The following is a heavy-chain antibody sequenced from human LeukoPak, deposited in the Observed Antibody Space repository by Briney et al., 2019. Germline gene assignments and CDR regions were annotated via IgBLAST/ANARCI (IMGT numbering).Heavy chain of an antibody. CDR1: GYSFTGFY. CDR2: INPNSGGA. J-gene: IGHJ5*02. V-gene: IGHV1-2*02. CDR3: ARDRYCSGSTCSITWFDP. Sequence: SVKVSCKASGYSFTGFYIHWVRQAPGHGLEWMGWINPNSGGANYAQKFQGRVTMTRDTSISTAYMEVSRLGSDDTAVYYCARDRYCSGSTCSITWFDPWGQGTLVTVSS. D-gene: IGHD2-2*01.